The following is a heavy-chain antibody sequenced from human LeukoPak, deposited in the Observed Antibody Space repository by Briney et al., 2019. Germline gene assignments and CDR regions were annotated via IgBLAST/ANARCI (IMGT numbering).Heavy chain of an antibody. CDR2: INHSGST. V-gene: IGHV4-34*01. J-gene: IGHJ6*03. CDR3: ASPPYCSGGSSRCANYYYYYMDV. Sequence: PSETLSLTCAVYGGSFSGYYWSWIRQPPGKGLEWIGEINHSGSTNYNPSLKSRVTISVDTSKNQFSLKLSSVTAADTAVYYCASPPYCSGGSSRCANYYYYYMDVWGKGTTVTVSS. D-gene: IGHD2-15*01. CDR1: GGSFSGYY.